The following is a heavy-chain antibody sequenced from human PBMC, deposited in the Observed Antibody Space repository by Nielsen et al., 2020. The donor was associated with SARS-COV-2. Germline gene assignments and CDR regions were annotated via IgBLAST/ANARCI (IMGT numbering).Heavy chain of an antibody. Sequence: RQAPGKGLEWIGEINHSGSTNYNPSLKSRVTISVDTSKNQFSLKLSSVTAADTAVYYCARGWEDDILTGYYGDWGQGTLVTVSS. CDR3: ARGWEDDILTGYYGD. J-gene: IGHJ4*02. CDR2: INHSGST. V-gene: IGHV4-34*01. D-gene: IGHD3-9*01.